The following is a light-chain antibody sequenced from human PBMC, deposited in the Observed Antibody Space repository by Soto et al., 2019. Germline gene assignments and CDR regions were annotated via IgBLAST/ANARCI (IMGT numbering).Light chain of an antibody. CDR3: QQYYTTPRT. CDR2: RAS. CDR1: QGVLYSANNKNY. J-gene: IGKJ1*01. V-gene: IGKV4-1*01. Sequence: DIVMTQSPVSLAVSLGEMATINCKSSQGVLYSANNKNYLDWYQQLPGQPPKXIMFRASTRESGVPDRFSGSGSGTDFTLTISSLQAEDVAVYYCQQYYTTPRTFGQGTKVDIK.